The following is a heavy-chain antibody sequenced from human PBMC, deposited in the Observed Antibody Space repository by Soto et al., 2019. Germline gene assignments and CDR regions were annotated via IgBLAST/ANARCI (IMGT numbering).Heavy chain of an antibody. J-gene: IGHJ5*02. CDR3: ARDRGDSSSWVNWFVP. CDR1: GYTFTSYG. Sequence: GASVKVSCKASGYTFTSYGISWVRQAPGQGLEWMGWISAYNGNTNYAQKLQGRVTMTTDTSTSTAYMELRSLRSDDTAVYYCARDRGDSSSWVNWFVPWGQGTLVTVSS. D-gene: IGHD6-13*01. V-gene: IGHV1-18*01. CDR2: ISAYNGNT.